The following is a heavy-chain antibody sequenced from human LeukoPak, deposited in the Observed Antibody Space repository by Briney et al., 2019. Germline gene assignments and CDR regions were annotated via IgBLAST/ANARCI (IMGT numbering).Heavy chain of an antibody. CDR1: GVSINSYY. J-gene: IGHJ3*02. Sequence: AETLSLTCTVSGVSINSYYWSWVRQSPGKGLEWICFMHKDGCANYNPSLMRRGTTSADTSNKHVPLLVITRLAADPAVVFYGGGMYDSTGYSNPLHIWGRGTMVTVCS. D-gene: IGHD3-22*01. V-gene: IGHV4-59*12. CDR3: GGGMYDSTGYSNPLHI. CDR2: MHKDGCA.